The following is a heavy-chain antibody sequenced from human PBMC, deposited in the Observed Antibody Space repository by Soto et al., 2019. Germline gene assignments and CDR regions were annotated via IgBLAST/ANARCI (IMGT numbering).Heavy chain of an antibody. D-gene: IGHD6-13*01. CDR1: WFSLNTNGGG. J-gene: IGHJ3*02. CDR2: IYWNDDK. Sequence: FRATPGEPAQTLPPARTFSWFSLNTNGGGGGWSRQPPRKALEWLALIYWNDDKRYSPSLKSRLTITKDTSKNQVVLTMTNMDPVDTATYYCAHRRYSSSGFDAFDIWGQGTMVTVSS. CDR3: AHRRYSSSGFDAFDI. V-gene: IGHV2-5*01.